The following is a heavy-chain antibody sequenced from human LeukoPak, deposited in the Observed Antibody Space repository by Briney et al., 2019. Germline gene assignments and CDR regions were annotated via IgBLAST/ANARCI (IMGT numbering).Heavy chain of an antibody. Sequence: GASVKVSCKPSGSSFTISDYAVVWVRQAPGQGLEWMGGIIPVFGRPDYAPKFQGRLTISTDESTNTAYMQLSSLTSEDTAVYFCARGRGGSIVIVAPYFDSWGQGTLVSVSS. D-gene: IGHD5-12*01. J-gene: IGHJ4*02. CDR1: GSSFTISDYA. CDR2: IIPVFGRP. V-gene: IGHV1-69*05. CDR3: ARGRGGSIVIVAPYFDS.